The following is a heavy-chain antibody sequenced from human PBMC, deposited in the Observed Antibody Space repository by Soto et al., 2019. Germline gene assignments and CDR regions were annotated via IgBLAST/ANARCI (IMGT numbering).Heavy chain of an antibody. CDR3: ATRGYSYGENWFDP. V-gene: IGHV3-23*01. CDR1: GFTFSSYA. CDR2: ISGSGGST. J-gene: IGHJ5*02. Sequence: PGGSLRLSCAASGFTFSSYAMSWVRQAPGKGLEWVSAISGSGGSTYYADSVKGRFTISRDNSKNTLYLQMNSLRAEDTAVYYCATRGYSYGENWFDPWGQGTLVTVSS. D-gene: IGHD5-18*01.